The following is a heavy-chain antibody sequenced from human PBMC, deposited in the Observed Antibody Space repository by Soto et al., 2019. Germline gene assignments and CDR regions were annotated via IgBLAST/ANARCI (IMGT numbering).Heavy chain of an antibody. CDR3: VRELDGSGSYYTDY. V-gene: IGHV1-69*13. J-gene: IGHJ4*02. CDR2: IIPIFGTA. D-gene: IGHD3-10*01. CDR1: GGTFSSYS. Sequence: GASVKVSCKASGGTFSSYSISWVRQAPGQGLEWMGGIIPIFGTANYAQKFQGRVTITADESTSTAYMEMRSLRSDDTAVYYCVRELDGSGSYYTDYWGPGTLVTVSS.